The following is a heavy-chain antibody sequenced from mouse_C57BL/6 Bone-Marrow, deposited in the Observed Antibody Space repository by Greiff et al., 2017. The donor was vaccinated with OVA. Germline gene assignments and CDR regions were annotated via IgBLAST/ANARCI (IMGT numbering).Heavy chain of an antibody. CDR3: ARDGYYVSSYPIHY. CDR1: GYTFTSYW. J-gene: IGHJ2*01. V-gene: IGHV1-55*01. D-gene: IGHD1-1*01. CDR2: IYPGSGST. Sequence: QVQLQQPGAELVKPGASVKMSCKASGYTFTSYWITWVKQRPGKGLEWIGDIYPGSGSTNYNEKFKSKATLTVDKSSSTAYMQLSRLTSADSAVYSCARDGYYVSSYPIHYWGQGTTLTVSS.